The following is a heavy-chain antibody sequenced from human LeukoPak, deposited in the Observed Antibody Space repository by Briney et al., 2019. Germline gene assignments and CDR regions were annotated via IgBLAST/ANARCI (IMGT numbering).Heavy chain of an antibody. CDR1: GFTFSSYA. Sequence: GGSLRLSCAASGFTFSSYAMSWVRQAPGKGLEWVSAISGSGGSTYYADSVKGRFTISRDNSKNTLYLQMNSLRAEDTAVYYCAKEAVWLASSHNWFDPWGQGTLVTVSS. CDR2: ISGSGGST. D-gene: IGHD6-19*01. V-gene: IGHV3-23*01. J-gene: IGHJ5*02. CDR3: AKEAVWLASSHNWFDP.